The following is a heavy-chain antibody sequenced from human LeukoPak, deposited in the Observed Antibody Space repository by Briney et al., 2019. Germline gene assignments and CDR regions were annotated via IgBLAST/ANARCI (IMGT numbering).Heavy chain of an antibody. Sequence: PGGSLRLSCAASGFTFSSYGMHWVRQAPGKGLEWVAYIQYDGSNEQYADSVKGRFSISRDSSKNILYLQMNSLRAEDTAVYYCAGRYDSSGYPLHWGQGTLVTVSS. J-gene: IGHJ4*02. CDR2: IQYDGSNE. V-gene: IGHV3-30*02. CDR3: AGRYDSSGYPLH. D-gene: IGHD3-22*01. CDR1: GFTFSSYG.